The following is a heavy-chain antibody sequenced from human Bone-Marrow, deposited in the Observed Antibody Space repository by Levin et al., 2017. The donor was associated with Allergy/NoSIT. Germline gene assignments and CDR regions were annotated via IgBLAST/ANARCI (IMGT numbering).Heavy chain of an antibody. CDR1: GYTFTGYY. Sequence: GESLKISCKASGYTFTGYYMHWVRQAPGQGLEWMGWINPNSGGTNYAQKFQGRVTMTRDTSISTAYMELSRLRSDDTAVYYCARGVSVDTEGYWGQGTLVTVSS. V-gene: IGHV1-2*02. J-gene: IGHJ4*02. CDR2: INPNSGGT. D-gene: IGHD5-18*01. CDR3: ARGVSVDTEGY.